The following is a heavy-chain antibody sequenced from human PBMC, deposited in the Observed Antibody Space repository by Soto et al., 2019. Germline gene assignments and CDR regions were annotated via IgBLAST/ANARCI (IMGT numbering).Heavy chain of an antibody. J-gene: IGHJ4*02. CDR2: ISGSGGST. CDR3: AKSVTIKQWLVLTFDY. Sequence: GGSLRLSCAASGFTFSSYAMSWVRQAPGKGLEWVSAISGSGGSTYYADSVKGRFTISRDNSKNTLYLQMNSLRAEDTAVYYCAKSVTIKQWLVLTFDYWGQGTLVTVSS. V-gene: IGHV3-23*01. D-gene: IGHD6-19*01. CDR1: GFTFSSYA.